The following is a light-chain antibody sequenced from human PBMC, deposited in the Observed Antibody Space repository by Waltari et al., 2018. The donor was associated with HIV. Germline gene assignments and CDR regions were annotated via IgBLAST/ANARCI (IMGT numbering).Light chain of an antibody. CDR2: DVN. CDR3: CSYGGSLTPYV. CDR1: HSNLGTFDY. J-gene: IGLJ1*01. Sequence: QSALTQPRSVSGSPGQSVSISCTGSHSNLGTFDYVSWYQQHPGKAPKLMIYDVNKRPSGVPDRFSGSKSGSTASLTISGLQAEDEADYYCCSYGGSLTPYVFGTGTEVTVL. V-gene: IGLV2-11*01.